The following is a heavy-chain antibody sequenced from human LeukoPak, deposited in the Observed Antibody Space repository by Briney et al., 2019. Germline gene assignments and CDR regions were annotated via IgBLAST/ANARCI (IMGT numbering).Heavy chain of an antibody. CDR3: VLKWLNHAGRF. CDR1: GFTFSDHY. CDR2: ARDKAHSHTT. D-gene: IGHD3-22*01. V-gene: IGHV3-72*01. Sequence: RGSLRLSCAASGFTFSDHYMDWVRQAPGKGLEWVGRARDKAHSHTTVYAASVEGRFTVSRDDSKNSLYLQMNSLRAEDTAVYYCVLKWLNHAGRFWGQGTLVTVSS. J-gene: IGHJ4*02.